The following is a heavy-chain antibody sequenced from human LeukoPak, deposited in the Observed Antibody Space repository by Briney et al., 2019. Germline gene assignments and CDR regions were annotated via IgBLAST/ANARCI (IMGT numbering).Heavy chain of an antibody. Sequence: SQTLSLTFAISGDSVSSNSAAWNWIRQSPSRGLEWLGRTYYRSKWYNDYAVSVKSRITINPDTSKNQFSLQLNSMTPEDTAVYYCARATGVTIPFDYWGQGTLVTVSS. D-gene: IGHD3-10*01. CDR2: TYYRSKWYN. CDR3: ARATGVTIPFDY. CDR1: GDSVSSNSAA. V-gene: IGHV6-1*01. J-gene: IGHJ4*02.